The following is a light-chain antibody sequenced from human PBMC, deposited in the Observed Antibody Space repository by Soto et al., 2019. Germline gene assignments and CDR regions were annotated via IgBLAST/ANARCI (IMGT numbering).Light chain of an antibody. V-gene: IGKV1-5*03. CDR1: QSISSW. Sequence: DIQMTQSPSTLSASVGDRVTITCRASQSISSWLAWYQQKPGKAPKVLIYKASSLQSGVPSRFSRSGSGTEFTLTISSLQHDNFAAYYFQQYNSYWTFGQGTKVEIK. CDR2: KAS. CDR3: QQYNSYWT. J-gene: IGKJ1*01.